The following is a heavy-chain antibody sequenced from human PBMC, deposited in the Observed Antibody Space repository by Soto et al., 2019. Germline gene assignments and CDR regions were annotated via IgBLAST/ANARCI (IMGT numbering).Heavy chain of an antibody. CDR2: IYSGGST. J-gene: IGHJ2*01. CDR1: GLTVSSHY. D-gene: IGHD2-21*02. V-gene: IGHV3-66*01. CDR3: ARDYYGGNSRYFDL. Sequence: EVQLVESGGGLVQPGGSLRLSCAASGLTVSSHYMSWVRQAPGKGLEWVSVIYSGGSTYYTDSVKGRFTISRDNSKNTLFLQMNSLRAEDTAVYYCARDYYGGNSRYFDLWGRGTLVTVSS.